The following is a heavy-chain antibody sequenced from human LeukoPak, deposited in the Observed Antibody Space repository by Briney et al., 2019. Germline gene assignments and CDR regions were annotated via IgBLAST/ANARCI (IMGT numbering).Heavy chain of an antibody. V-gene: IGHV3-23*01. CDR2: ISGSGSST. D-gene: IGHD4-17*01. CDR1: RFTFSSYA. J-gene: IGHJ4*02. CDR3: ARKDGDRSLTGYFDY. Sequence: GGSLRLSCAASRFTFSSYAMSWVRQAPGKVLEWVSAISGSGSSTYYADSVKGRFTISRDNSKNTLYLQMNSLRAEDTAVYYCARKDGDRSLTGYFDYWGQGTLVTVSS.